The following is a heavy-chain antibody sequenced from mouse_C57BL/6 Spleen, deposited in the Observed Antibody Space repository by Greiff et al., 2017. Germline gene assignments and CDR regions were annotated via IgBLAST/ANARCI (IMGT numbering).Heavy chain of an antibody. CDR3: ARRGVYYGSNFDYVGY. Sequence: EVLLVESGPELVKPGDSVKISCKASGYSFTGYFMNWVMQSHGKSLEWIGRINPYNGDTFYNQKFKGKATLTVDKSSSTAHMELRSLTTEDSAVYYCARRGVYYGSNFDYVGYWGQGTTLTVSS. V-gene: IGHV1-20*01. D-gene: IGHD1-1*01. CDR1: GYSFTGYF. CDR2: INPYNGDT. J-gene: IGHJ2*01.